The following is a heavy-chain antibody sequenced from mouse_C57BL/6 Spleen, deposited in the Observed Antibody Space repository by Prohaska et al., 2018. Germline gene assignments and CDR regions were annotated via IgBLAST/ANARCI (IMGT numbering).Heavy chain of an antibody. Sequence: EVQLQQSGPELVKPGASVKMSCKASGYTFTDYNMHWVKQSHGKSLEWIGYINPNNGGTSYNQKFNGKATLTVNKASSTAYMELRSLTSEDSAVYYCARSGTGAWFAYWGQGTLVTVSA. D-gene: IGHD3-3*01. CDR1: GYTFTDYN. CDR2: INPNNGGT. CDR3: ARSGTGAWFAY. V-gene: IGHV1-22*01. J-gene: IGHJ3*01.